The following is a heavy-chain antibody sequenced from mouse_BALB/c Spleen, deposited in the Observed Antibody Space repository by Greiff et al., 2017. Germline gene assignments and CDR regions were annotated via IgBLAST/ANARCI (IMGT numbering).Heavy chain of an antibody. J-gene: IGHJ4*01. V-gene: IGHV1-18*01. CDR1: GYTFTDYN. CDR2: INPNNGGT. CDR3: ARKDYDSSMDY. D-gene: IGHD2-4*01. Sequence: VQLQQSGPELVKPGASVKMPCKASGYTFTDYNMDWVKQSHGKSLEWIGDINPNNGGTIYNQKFKGKATLTVDKSSSIAYMELRSLTSEDTAVYYCARKDYDSSMDYWGQGTSVTVSS.